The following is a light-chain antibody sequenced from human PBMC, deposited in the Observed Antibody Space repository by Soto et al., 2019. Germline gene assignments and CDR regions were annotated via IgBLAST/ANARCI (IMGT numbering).Light chain of an antibody. CDR3: QQYNSYPYT. V-gene: IGKV1-5*03. CDR1: QSISSW. Sequence: DIQMTQSPSTLSASVGDRVTITCRASQSISSWLAWYQQKPGKAPKLLIYKASSLESGVPSSFSGSGSATEFTLTISSLQPDDFATYYCQQYNSYPYTFGQGTKLEI. J-gene: IGKJ2*01. CDR2: KAS.